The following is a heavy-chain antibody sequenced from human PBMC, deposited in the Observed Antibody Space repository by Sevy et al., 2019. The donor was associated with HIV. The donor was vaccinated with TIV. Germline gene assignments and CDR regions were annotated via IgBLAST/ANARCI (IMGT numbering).Heavy chain of an antibody. Sequence: SETLSLTCNVSGGSISSSSYYWDWIRQPPGKGLEWIGSIYYSGDTYYNPSLKSRVTISVDTSKNQFSLKLSTVTAAETAVYHCARRLYGDDVGWFDPGGQGTLVTVSS. CDR1: GGSISSSSYY. D-gene: IGHD4-17*01. CDR2: IYYSGDT. V-gene: IGHV4-39*01. J-gene: IGHJ5*02. CDR3: ARRLYGDDVGWFDP.